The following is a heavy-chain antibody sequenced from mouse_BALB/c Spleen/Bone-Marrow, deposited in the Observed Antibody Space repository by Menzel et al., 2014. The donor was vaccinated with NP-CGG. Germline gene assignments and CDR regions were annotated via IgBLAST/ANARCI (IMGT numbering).Heavy chain of an antibody. V-gene: IGHV5-17*02. J-gene: IGHJ4*01. Sequence: EVNVVESGGGLVQPGGSRKLSCAASGFTFSSFGMHWVRRAPEKGLEWVAYISSGSSTIYYADTVKGRFTISRDNPKNTLFLQMTSLRSEDTAMYYCASDSSGYYYAMDYWGQGTSVTVSS. CDR2: ISSGSSTI. CDR1: GFTFSSFG. CDR3: ASDSSGYYYAMDY. D-gene: IGHD3-2*01.